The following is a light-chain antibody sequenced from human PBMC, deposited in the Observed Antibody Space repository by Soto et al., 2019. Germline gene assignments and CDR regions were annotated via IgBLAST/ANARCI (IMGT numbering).Light chain of an antibody. CDR3: QQRSNWPPT. Sequence: EIVLTQSTGTLSLSPGASATLSCRASQSVSRYLAWYKQKPGQAPRLLIYDASNRATGIPARVSGIESGTDFTLTISSLEPEEVAVDYGQQRSNWPPTFGQGTRLEIK. J-gene: IGKJ5*01. V-gene: IGKV3-11*01. CDR1: QSVSRY. CDR2: DAS.